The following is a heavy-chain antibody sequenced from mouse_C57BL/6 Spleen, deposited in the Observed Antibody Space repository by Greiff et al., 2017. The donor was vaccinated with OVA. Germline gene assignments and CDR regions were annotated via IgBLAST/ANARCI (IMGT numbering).Heavy chain of an antibody. CDR2: IHPNSGST. J-gene: IGHJ2*01. Sequence: QVQLQQPGAELVKPGASVKLSCKASGYTFTSYWMHWVKQRPGQGLEWIGMIHPNSGSTNYNEKFKIKATLTVDKSSSTAYMQLSSLTSEDSAVYYCARGYYDYDSDYWGQGTTLTVSS. CDR1: GYTFTSYW. CDR3: ARGYYDYDSDY. D-gene: IGHD2-4*01. V-gene: IGHV1-64*01.